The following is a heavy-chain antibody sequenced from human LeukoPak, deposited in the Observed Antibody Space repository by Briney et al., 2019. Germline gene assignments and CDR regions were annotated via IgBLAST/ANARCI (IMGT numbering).Heavy chain of an antibody. CDR3: ARSYSSSWYHYYYYMDV. D-gene: IGHD6-13*01. V-gene: IGHV4-39*01. Sequence: PSETLSLTCTVSGGSISSYYWGWIRQPPGKGLEWIGSIYYSGSTYYNPSLKSRVTISVDTSKNQFSLKLSSVTAADTAVYYCARSYSSSWYHYYYYMDVWGKGTTVTISS. CDR1: GGSISSYY. J-gene: IGHJ6*03. CDR2: IYYSGST.